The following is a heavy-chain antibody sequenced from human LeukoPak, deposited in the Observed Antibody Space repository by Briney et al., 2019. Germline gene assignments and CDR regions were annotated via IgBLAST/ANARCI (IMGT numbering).Heavy chain of an antibody. Sequence: SVKVSCKASGGTFSSYAISWVRLAPGQGLEWMGGIIPIFGTANYAQKFQGRVTITTDESTSTAYMELRSLRSDDTAVYYCAKSTGGREYFQHWGQGTLVTVSS. CDR3: AKSTGGREYFQH. J-gene: IGHJ1*01. CDR2: IIPIFGTA. CDR1: GGTFSSYA. V-gene: IGHV1-69*05. D-gene: IGHD1-14*01.